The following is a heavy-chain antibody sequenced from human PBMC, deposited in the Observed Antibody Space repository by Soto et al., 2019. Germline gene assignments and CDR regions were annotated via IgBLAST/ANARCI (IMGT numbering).Heavy chain of an antibody. D-gene: IGHD6-19*01. V-gene: IGHV3-48*02. CDR3: ARGYSMAGAYYYYYGMDV. Sequence: PGGSLRLSCAASGFTFSSYSMNWVRQAPGKGLEWVSYISSSSSTIYYADSVKGRFTISRDNAKNSLYLQMNSLRDEDTAVYYCARGYSMAGAYYYYYGMDVWGQGTTVTVSS. J-gene: IGHJ6*02. CDR1: GFTFSSYS. CDR2: ISSSSSTI.